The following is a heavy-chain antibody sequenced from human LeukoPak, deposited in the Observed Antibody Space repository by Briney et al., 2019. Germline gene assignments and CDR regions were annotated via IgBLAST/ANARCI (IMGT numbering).Heavy chain of an antibody. J-gene: IGHJ6*02. CDR2: ISAYNGNT. CDR1: GYTFTSYG. V-gene: IGHV1-18*01. CDR3: ARDTYYYDSSGHASEYGMDV. D-gene: IGHD3-22*01. Sequence: ASVKVSCKASGYTFTSYGISWVRQAPGQGLEWMGWISAYNGNTNYAQKLQGRVTMTTDTSTSTAYMELRSLRSDDTAVYYCARDTYYYDSSGHASEYGMDVWGQGTTVTVSS.